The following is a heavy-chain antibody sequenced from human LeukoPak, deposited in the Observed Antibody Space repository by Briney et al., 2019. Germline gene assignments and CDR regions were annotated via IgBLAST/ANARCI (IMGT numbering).Heavy chain of an antibody. J-gene: IGHJ4*02. CDR2: INPNSGVT. V-gene: IGHV1-2*02. CDR1: GYTFTGYY. Sequence: ASVKVSCKASGYTFTGYYIHWVRQAPGQGLEWMGWINPNSGVTNYAQKLQGRVTMTTDTSTSTAYMELRSLRSDDTAVYYCARDHSIAVAGTSDYWGQGTLVTVSS. CDR3: ARDHSIAVAGTSDY. D-gene: IGHD6-19*01.